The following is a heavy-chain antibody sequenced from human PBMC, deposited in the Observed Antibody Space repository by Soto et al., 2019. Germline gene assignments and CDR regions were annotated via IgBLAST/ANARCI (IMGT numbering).Heavy chain of an antibody. V-gene: IGHV4-39*07. CDR2: IYYSGST. CDR3: ARDFVDTAMVPMGMGVYFDY. D-gene: IGHD5-18*01. CDR1: GGSISSSSYY. Sequence: SETLSLTCTVSGGSISSSSYYWGWIRQPPGKGLEWIGSIYYSGSTYYNPSLKSRVTISVDTSKNQFSLKLSSVTAADTAVYYCARDFVDTAMVPMGMGVYFDYWGQGTLVTVSS. J-gene: IGHJ4*02.